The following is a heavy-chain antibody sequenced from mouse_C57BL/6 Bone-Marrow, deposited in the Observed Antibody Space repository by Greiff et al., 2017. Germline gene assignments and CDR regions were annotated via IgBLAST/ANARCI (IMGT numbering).Heavy chain of an antibody. CDR3: AREGPYEYDGSVDY. CDR1: GYTFTNYW. J-gene: IGHJ2*01. D-gene: IGHD2-4*01. V-gene: IGHV1-63*01. Sequence: VKLQQSGAELVRPGTSVKMSCKASGYTFTNYWIGWAKQRPGHGLEWIGDIYPGGGYTNYNEKFKGKATLTADRSSSTAYMQVSSLTSEDSAIYYWAREGPYEYDGSVDYWGQGTTLTVAA. CDR2: IYPGGGYT.